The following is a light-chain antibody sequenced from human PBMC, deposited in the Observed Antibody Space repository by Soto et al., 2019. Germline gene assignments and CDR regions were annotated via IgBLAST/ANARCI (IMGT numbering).Light chain of an antibody. V-gene: IGKV3-15*01. CDR1: QSVSSN. J-gene: IGKJ2*01. Sequence: EIVMTQSPATLSVSPGERATLSCRASQSVSSNLAWYQQKPGQAPRLLIYVASTRATGIPARFSGSGSGTEFTLTISSLQSEDFAVYYCQQYNNWPYTFGQGTNLAIK. CDR3: QQYNNWPYT. CDR2: VAS.